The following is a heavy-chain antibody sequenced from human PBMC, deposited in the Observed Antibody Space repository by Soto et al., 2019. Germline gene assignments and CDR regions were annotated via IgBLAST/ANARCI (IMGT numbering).Heavy chain of an antibody. Sequence: ASVKVSCKASGYTSTSYDINWVRQATGQGLEWMGWMNPNSGNTGYAQKFQGRVTMTRNTSISTAYMELSSLRSEDTAVYYCARGRNYDFWSGYHDAFDIWGQGTMVTVSS. D-gene: IGHD3-3*01. CDR3: ARGRNYDFWSGYHDAFDI. CDR1: GYTSTSYD. V-gene: IGHV1-8*01. J-gene: IGHJ3*02. CDR2: MNPNSGNT.